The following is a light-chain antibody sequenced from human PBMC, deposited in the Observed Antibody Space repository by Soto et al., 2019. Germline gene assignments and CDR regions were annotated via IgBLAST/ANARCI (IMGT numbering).Light chain of an antibody. CDR2: GAP. J-gene: IGKJ1*01. Sequence: EIVLTQSPGTLSLSPGETPTLPCSPSQSVSSSYLAWYQQKPGQAPSLPIYGAPSRPTGTPDRFGGGGSGTDFTLTISSLQPDDFATYSCQHYNSYSEAFGQGTKV. CDR1: QSVSSSY. V-gene: IGKV3-20*01. CDR3: QHYNSYSEA.